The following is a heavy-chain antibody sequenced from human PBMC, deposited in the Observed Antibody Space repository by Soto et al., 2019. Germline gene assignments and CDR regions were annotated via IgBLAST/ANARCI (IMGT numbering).Heavy chain of an antibody. D-gene: IGHD3-16*01. V-gene: IGHV1-8*01. CDR2: MTPSTGNT. J-gene: IGHJ4*02. CDR3: ARGITQGVDY. Sequence: GASVKVSCKASGYGFTSYDINWVRQATGQGLEWLGWMTPSTGNTGYAQKFQDRVTMTRNTAINTAYMELNSLTSDDTAVYYCARGITQGVDYWGQGSQVTVS. CDR1: GYGFTSYD.